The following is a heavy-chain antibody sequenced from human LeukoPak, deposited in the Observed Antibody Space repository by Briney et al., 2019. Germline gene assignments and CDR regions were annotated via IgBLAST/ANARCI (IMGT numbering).Heavy chain of an antibody. J-gene: IGHJ4*02. D-gene: IGHD2-2*01. CDR1: GYSFTSYW. CDR3: ARTLGYCSSTSCSFDY. CDR2: IYPGDSDT. V-gene: IGHV5-51*01. Sequence: GESLKISCKGSGYSFTSYWIGWVRQMPGKGLEWMGIIYPGDSDTRYSPSFQGQVTISADKSISTAYLQWSSLKASDTAMYYCARTLGYCSSTSCSFDYWGQGTLVTVSS.